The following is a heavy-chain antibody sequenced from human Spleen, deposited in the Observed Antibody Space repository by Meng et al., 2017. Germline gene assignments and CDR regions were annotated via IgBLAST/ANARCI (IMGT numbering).Heavy chain of an antibody. Sequence: QESCPEVNTPTGPLSLSCAVSGGTVSGGVFSWLWPRPPAGKVLEWICVIYYGGSTKHHPFLKRRVIIAVDTSKNQFSLALSSVNAADTAVYYYARGKRIAVAGFDSWGQGTLVTVSS. CDR3: ARGKRIAVAGFDS. D-gene: IGHD6-19*01. CDR1: GGTVSGGVFS. J-gene: IGHJ4*02. V-gene: IGHV4-61*08. CDR2: IYYGGST.